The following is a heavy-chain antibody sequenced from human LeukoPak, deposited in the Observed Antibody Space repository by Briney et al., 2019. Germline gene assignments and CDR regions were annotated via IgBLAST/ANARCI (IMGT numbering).Heavy chain of an antibody. CDR1: GFTFSSYA. Sequence: PGGSLRLSCAASGFTFSSYAMHWVRQAPGKGLEWVSVIYRGGSTYYADSVKGRFTMSRDNSKNTVYLQMDSLRAEDTAVYYCARDRGAAAGNWGQGTLVTVSS. CDR2: IYRGGST. J-gene: IGHJ4*02. CDR3: ARDRGAAAGN. D-gene: IGHD6-13*01. V-gene: IGHV3-53*01.